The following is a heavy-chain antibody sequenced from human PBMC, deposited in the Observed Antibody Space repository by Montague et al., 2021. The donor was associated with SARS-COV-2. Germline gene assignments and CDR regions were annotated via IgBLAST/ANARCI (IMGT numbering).Heavy chain of an antibody. CDR2: VNEDGSAE. J-gene: IGHJ4*02. Sequence: LRLSCAASGFTFSSYWMNWVRQAPGKGLEWVANVNEDGSAEYFVDSVKGQFTIARDNAKNSLFLQMNSLRAEDTAVYYCAREFDCWGQGTLVTVSS. V-gene: IGHV3-7*01. CDR3: AREFDC. CDR1: GFTFSSYW.